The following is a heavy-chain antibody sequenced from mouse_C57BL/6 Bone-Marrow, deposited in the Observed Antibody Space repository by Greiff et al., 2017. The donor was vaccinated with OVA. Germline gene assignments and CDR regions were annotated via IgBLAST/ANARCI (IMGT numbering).Heavy chain of an antibody. CDR1: GFTFSSYA. Sequence: EVKLMESGGGLVKPGGSLKLSCAASGFTFSSYAMSWVRQTPEKRLEWVATISDGGSYTYYPDNVKGRFTISRDNAKNNLYLQMSHLKSEDTAMYYCARDRYGKRAMDYWGQGTSVTVSS. D-gene: IGHD2-1*01. CDR3: ARDRYGKRAMDY. V-gene: IGHV5-4*01. CDR2: ISDGGSYT. J-gene: IGHJ4*01.